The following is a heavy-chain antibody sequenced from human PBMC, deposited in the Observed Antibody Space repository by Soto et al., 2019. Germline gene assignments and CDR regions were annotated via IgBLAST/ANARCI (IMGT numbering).Heavy chain of an antibody. Sequence: QVQLQQWGAGLLKPSETLSLTCAVYGGSFSGYYWSWIRQPPGKGLEWIGEINHSGSTNYNPSLKRRVTISVDTSKIQFSLKLSSVTAADTAVYYCARRSGPDYYGMDVWGQGTTVTVSS. CDR2: INHSGST. J-gene: IGHJ6*02. V-gene: IGHV4-34*01. CDR3: ARRSGPDYYGMDV. CDR1: GGSFSGYY. D-gene: IGHD3-3*01.